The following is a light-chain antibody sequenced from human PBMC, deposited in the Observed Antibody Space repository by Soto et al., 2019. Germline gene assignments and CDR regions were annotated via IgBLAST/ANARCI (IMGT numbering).Light chain of an antibody. CDR2: EGS. J-gene: IGLJ2*01. V-gene: IGLV2-23*03. CDR1: SSDVGSYNL. Sequence: QSALTQPATVSGSPGQSITISCTGTSSDVGSYNLVSWYQQHPGKAPKLMIYEGSKWPSGVSNRFSGSKSGNTASLTISGLQAEDEADYSCCSYAGSSTFDVVFGGGTKLTVL. CDR3: CSYAGSSTFDVV.